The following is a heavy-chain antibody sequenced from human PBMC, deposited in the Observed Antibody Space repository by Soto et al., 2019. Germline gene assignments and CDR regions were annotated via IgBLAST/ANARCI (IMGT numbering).Heavy chain of an antibody. D-gene: IGHD3-16*01. J-gene: IGHJ6*02. V-gene: IGHV1-18*01. CDR2: ISPYTGNT. CDR1: GYIFVNYG. Sequence: QVKLVQSGDEVKKPGASVKVSCKASGYIFVNYGIAWVRQAPRQGLEWMGWISPYTGNTHSASKVQGRLTMTTDTSTSTAYMGLGSLTSDDTAVYYCVMVDNYVTPTPQDVWGQGTTVTVSS. CDR3: VMVDNYVTPTPQDV.